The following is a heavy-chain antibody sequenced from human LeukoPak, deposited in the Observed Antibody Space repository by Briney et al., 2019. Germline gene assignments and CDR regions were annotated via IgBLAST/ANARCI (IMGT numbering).Heavy chain of an antibody. CDR1: GYTFTGAY. Sequence: GASVKVSCKASGYTFTGAYMHWVRQAPGQGLEWMGWINPNSGGTQFAQKFQGRVTMTRDTSISTAYMELDRLSSDDTAVYYCARVLFNSGYDYWGQGTLVTVSS. D-gene: IGHD3-9*01. V-gene: IGHV1-2*02. CDR3: ARVLFNSGYDY. J-gene: IGHJ4*02. CDR2: INPNSGGT.